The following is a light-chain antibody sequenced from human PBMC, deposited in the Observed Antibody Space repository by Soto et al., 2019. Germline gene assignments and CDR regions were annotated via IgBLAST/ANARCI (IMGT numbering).Light chain of an antibody. CDR1: SSDVADYNY. Sequence: QSALTQSRSVSGSPGQSVTISCTGTSSDVADYNYVSWYQHHPGKAPKLIIYDVSERPSGVPDRFSCSKSDNTASLTISGLQAEDEADYYCCSYAGSYSYVFGTGTKLTVL. CDR2: DVS. CDR3: CSYAGSYSYV. J-gene: IGLJ1*01. V-gene: IGLV2-11*01.